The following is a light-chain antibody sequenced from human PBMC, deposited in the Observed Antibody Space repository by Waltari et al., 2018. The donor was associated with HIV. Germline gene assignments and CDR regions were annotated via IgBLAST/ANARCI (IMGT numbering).Light chain of an antibody. J-gene: IGKJ1*01. CDR2: GAF. CDR1: QSVSSN. CDR3: QQYNNWPTWT. V-gene: IGKV3-15*01. Sequence: EIVMTQSPATLSVSPGERATLSCRASQSVSSNLAWYQQKPGQAPRPLMYGAFTRATCIPARFSGGGSGTEFTLTITSLQSEDFAVYYCQQYNNWPTWTFGQGTKVEIK.